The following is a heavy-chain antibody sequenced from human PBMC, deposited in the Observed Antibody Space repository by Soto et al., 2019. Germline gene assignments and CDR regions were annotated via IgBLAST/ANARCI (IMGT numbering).Heavy chain of an antibody. D-gene: IGHD6-19*01. J-gene: IGHJ3*02. CDR3: ARTPSGWQAFDI. V-gene: IGHV1-18*01. CDR2: ISAYNGNT. CDR1: GYTFTSYG. Sequence: GASVKVSCKASGYTFTSYGISWVRQAPGQGLEWMGWISAYNGNTNYAQKLQGRVTMTTDTSTSTAYMELRSLSSVTAADTAVYYCARTPSGWQAFDIWGQGTMVTVSS.